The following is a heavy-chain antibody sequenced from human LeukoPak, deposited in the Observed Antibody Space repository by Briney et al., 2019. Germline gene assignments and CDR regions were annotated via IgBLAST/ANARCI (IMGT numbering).Heavy chain of an antibody. Sequence: SETLSLTCTVSGGSIRGVSYYLGWIRLPPGQGLEWIGGLYYDETTYYNPSLKSRVAISVDTSKIQFSLQLTSATAADTATTEHLGNSAASVEYYWGQGTLVTVSS. CDR3: LGNSAASVEYY. CDR2: LYYDETT. CDR1: GGSIRGVSYY. D-gene: IGHD3-3*02. J-gene: IGHJ4*02. V-gene: IGHV4-39*07.